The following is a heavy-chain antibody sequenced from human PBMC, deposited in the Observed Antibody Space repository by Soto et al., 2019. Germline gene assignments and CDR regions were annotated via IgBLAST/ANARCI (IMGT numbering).Heavy chain of an antibody. CDR1: GGTFSGYA. Sequence: SVKVSCKASGGTFSGYAISWVRQAPGQGLEWMGGIIPIFGTANYAQKFQGRVTITADESTSTAYMELSSLRSEDTAVYYCARGEAYSYGYAYYYYGMDVWGQGTTVTVSS. V-gene: IGHV1-69*13. D-gene: IGHD5-18*01. CDR2: IIPIFGTA. J-gene: IGHJ6*02. CDR3: ARGEAYSYGYAYYYYGMDV.